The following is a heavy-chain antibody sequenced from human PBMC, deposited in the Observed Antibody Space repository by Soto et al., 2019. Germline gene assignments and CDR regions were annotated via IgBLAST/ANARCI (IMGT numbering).Heavy chain of an antibody. D-gene: IGHD3-10*01. Sequence: LGESLKISCKGSGYSFTSYWISWVRQMPGKGLEWMGRIDPSDSYTNYSPSFQGHVTISADKSISTAYLQWSSLKASDTAMYYCARDGLLRFGSLPRYGMDVWGQGTTVTVS. J-gene: IGHJ6*02. CDR2: IDPSDSYT. CDR1: GYSFTSYW. V-gene: IGHV5-10-1*01. CDR3: ARDGLLRFGSLPRYGMDV.